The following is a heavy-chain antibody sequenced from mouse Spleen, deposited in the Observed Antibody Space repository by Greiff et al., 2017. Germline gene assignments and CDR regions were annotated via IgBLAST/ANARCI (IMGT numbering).Heavy chain of an antibody. Sequence: VKLVESGAELAKPGASVKMSCKASGYTFTSYWMHWVKQRPGQGLEWIGYINPSTGYTEYNQKFKDKATLTADKSSSTAYMQLSSLTSEDSAVYYCATSYDYFDYWGQGTTLTVSS. CDR1: GYTFTSYW. J-gene: IGHJ2*01. CDR2: INPSTGYT. D-gene: IGHD1-1*01. CDR3: ATSYDYFDY. V-gene: IGHV1-7*01.